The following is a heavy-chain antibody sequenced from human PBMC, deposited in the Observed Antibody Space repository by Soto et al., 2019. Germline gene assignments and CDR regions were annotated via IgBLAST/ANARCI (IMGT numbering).Heavy chain of an antibody. CDR2: ISGSGGST. CDR3: AKGWVDSSGWYEMYYYYYGMDV. Sequence: PGGSLRLYCAASGFTFSSYAMSWVRQAPGKGLEWVSAISGSGGSTYYADTVKGRFTISRDNSKNTLYLQMNSLRAEDTAVYYCAKGWVDSSGWYEMYYYYYGMDVWGQGTTVTVSS. V-gene: IGHV3-23*01. D-gene: IGHD6-19*01. CDR1: GFTFSSYA. J-gene: IGHJ6*02.